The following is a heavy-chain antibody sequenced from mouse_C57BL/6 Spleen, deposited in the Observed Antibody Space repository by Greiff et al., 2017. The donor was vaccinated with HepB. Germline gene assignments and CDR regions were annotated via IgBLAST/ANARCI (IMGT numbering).Heavy chain of an antibody. Sequence: EVHLVESGPGLVKPSQSLSLTCSVTGYSITSGYYWNWIRQFPGNKLEWMGYISYDGSNNYNPSLKNRISITRDTSKNQFFLKLNSVTTEDTATYYCAREITEGYFDVWGTGTTVTVSS. CDR2: ISYDGSN. V-gene: IGHV3-6*01. CDR1: GYSITSGYY. J-gene: IGHJ1*03. D-gene: IGHD1-1*01. CDR3: AREITEGYFDV.